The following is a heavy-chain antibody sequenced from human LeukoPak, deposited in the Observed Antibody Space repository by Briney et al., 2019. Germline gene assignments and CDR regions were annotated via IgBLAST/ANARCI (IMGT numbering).Heavy chain of an antibody. CDR3: ARANSCYGSGSYYRDIFDY. D-gene: IGHD3-10*01. J-gene: IGHJ4*02. CDR2: INHSGST. CDR1: GGSFSGYY. V-gene: IGHV4-34*01. Sequence: SETLSLTCAVYGGSFSGYYWSWIRQPPGKGLEWIGEINHSGSTNYNPSLKSRVTISVDTSKNQFSLKLSSVTAADTAVYYCARANSCYGSGSYYRDIFDYWGQGTLVTVSS.